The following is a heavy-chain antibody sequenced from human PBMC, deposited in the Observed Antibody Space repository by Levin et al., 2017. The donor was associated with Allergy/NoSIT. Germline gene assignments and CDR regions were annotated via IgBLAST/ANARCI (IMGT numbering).Heavy chain of an antibody. Sequence: PGGSLRLSCAASGFTFDSHAMSWVRQAPGKGLEWVSGISSSGGHIYYADPVKGRFTISRDNSKNTLNLQMDSLRAEDTAVYYCAKTGYAMSSARYFDYWGQGTLVTVSS. D-gene: IGHD1-1*01. J-gene: IGHJ4*02. V-gene: IGHV3-23*01. CDR2: ISSSGGHI. CDR3: AKTGYAMSSARYFDY. CDR1: GFTFDSHA.